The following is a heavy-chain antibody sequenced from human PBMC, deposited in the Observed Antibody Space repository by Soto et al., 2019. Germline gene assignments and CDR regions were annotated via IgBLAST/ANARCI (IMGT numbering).Heavy chain of an antibody. CDR3: ARGSLQFDP. V-gene: IGHV4-4*07. CDR2: IYTTGNT. Sequence: PSETLSLTCTVSGGSLNNYYWSWIRQPAGKGLEWIGRIYTTGNTNYKSSLRSRVTMSVDTSKNQFSLKLRSLTAADTAMYYCARGSLQFDPWGQGTLVTVSS. CDR1: GGSLNNYY. J-gene: IGHJ5*02.